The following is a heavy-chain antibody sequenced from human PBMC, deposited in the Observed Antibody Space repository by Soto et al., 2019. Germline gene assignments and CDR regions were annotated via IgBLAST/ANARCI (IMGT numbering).Heavy chain of an antibody. D-gene: IGHD6-13*01. V-gene: IGHV1-18*01. CDR1: GYTFTSYG. CDR3: ASGRGAAASPYYYYGMDV. J-gene: IGHJ6*02. Sequence: ASVKVSCKASGYTFTSYGISWVRQAPGQGLEWMGWISAYNGNTNYAQKLQGRVTMTTDTSTSTAYMELRSLRSDDTAVYYCASGRGAAASPYYYYGMDVWGQGTTVNVSS. CDR2: ISAYNGNT.